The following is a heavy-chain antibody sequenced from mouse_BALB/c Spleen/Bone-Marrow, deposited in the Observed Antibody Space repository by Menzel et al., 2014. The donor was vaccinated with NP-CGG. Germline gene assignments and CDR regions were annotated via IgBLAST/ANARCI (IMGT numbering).Heavy chain of an antibody. D-gene: IGHD1-1*01. J-gene: IGHJ2*01. V-gene: IGHV5-17*02. Sequence: EVKLVESGGGLVQPGGSRKLSCAASGFTFSSFGMHWVRQAPEKGLEWVAYISSGSSTIYYADTVMGRFTISRDNPKNALFLQMTILMSEDTAMYYCARSGSSSGYFGYWGQGTTLTVSS. CDR1: GFTFSSFG. CDR2: ISSGSSTI. CDR3: ARSGSSSGYFGY.